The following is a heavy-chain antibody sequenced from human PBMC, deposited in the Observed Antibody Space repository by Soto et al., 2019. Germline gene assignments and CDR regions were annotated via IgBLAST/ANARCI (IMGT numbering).Heavy chain of an antibody. CDR1: GDSISRGGYY. CDR2: IYHSGTT. Sequence: SETLSLTCSVSGDSISRGGYYWTWIRQRPGKALEWIGYIYHSGTTYYNPSLKSRLHMSVDTSENQFSLKLSSVTAADTAGYFWARAASMRGGPSDSWGQGTLVTVSS. V-gene: IGHV4-31*03. D-gene: IGHD2-2*01. CDR3: ARAASMRGGPSDS. J-gene: IGHJ4*02.